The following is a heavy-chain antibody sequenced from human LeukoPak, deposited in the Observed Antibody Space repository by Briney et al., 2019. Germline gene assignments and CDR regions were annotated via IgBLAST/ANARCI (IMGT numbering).Heavy chain of an antibody. CDR2: ISYSGST. Sequence: SETLSLTCTVSGGSISSSYWSWIRQPPGKGLEYIGYISYSGSTNYNPSLTSRVTISVDTSKNQFSLKLSSVTAADTAVYYCARGVKVNTIGADDAFDIWGQGTMVTVSS. CDR3: ARGVKVNTIGADDAFDI. CDR1: GGSISSSY. V-gene: IGHV4-59*12. D-gene: IGHD3-10*01. J-gene: IGHJ3*02.